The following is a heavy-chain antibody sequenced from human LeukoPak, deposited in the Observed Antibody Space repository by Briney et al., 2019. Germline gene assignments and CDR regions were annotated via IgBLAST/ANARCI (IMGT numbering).Heavy chain of an antibody. V-gene: IGHV1-18*01. CDR2: ISTYNDNT. D-gene: IGHD3-10*01. J-gene: IGHJ4*02. Sequence: ASVKVSCKASGYTFTKYGISWLRQAPGQGLEWMGWISTYNDNTNYAQKFQGRVTMTTDTSTSTVYMELRSLRSDDTAVYYCAREVVGSGSYYKDYWGQGTLVTVSS. CDR1: GYTFTKYG. CDR3: AREVVGSGSYYKDY.